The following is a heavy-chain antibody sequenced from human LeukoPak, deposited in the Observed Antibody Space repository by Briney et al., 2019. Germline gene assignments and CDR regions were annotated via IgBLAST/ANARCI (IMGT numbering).Heavy chain of an antibody. Sequence: PGGSLRLSCAASGDYWMSWVRQAPGKGLEWVANVKQDGSEKYYVDSVKGRFTISRDNAQNSLYLQMNSLRAEDTAVYYCAGSSGWARYFDDWGQGTLVTVSS. CDR3: AGSSGWARYFDD. CDR1: GDYW. CDR2: VKQDGSEK. D-gene: IGHD6-19*01. J-gene: IGHJ4*02. V-gene: IGHV3-7*05.